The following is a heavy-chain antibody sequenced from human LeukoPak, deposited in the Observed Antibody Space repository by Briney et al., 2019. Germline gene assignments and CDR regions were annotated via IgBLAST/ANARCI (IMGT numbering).Heavy chain of an antibody. J-gene: IGHJ4*02. CDR1: GFTFDDYG. V-gene: IGHV3-20*04. CDR3: ARDQSAGYSRNDFDY. D-gene: IGHD6-13*01. CDR2: INWNGGST. Sequence: PGGSLRLSCAASGFTFDDYGMSWVRQAPGKGLEWVSGINWNGGSTGYADSVKGRFTISRDNAKNSLYLQMNSLRAEDTALYYCARDQSAGYSRNDFDYWGQGTLVTVSS.